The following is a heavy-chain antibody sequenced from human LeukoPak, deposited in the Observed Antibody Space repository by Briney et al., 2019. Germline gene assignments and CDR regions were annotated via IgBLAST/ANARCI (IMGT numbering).Heavy chain of an antibody. Sequence: ASVKVSCKASGGIFSSYAISWVRQAPGQGLEWMGGIIPIFGTANYAQKFQGRVTITADESTSTAYMELSSLRSEDTAVYYCARASIQRYYFDYWGQGTLVTVSS. CDR3: ARASIQRYYFDY. CDR1: GGIFSSYA. J-gene: IGHJ4*02. CDR2: IIPIFGTA. D-gene: IGHD5-18*01. V-gene: IGHV1-69*13.